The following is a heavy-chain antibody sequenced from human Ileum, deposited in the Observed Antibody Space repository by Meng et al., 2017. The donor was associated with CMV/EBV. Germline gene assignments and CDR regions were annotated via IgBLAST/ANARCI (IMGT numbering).Heavy chain of an antibody. D-gene: IGHD7-27*01. V-gene: IGHV1-2*06. Sequence: QVQLVQSGTEMKTPGASVKVPCKASGDIFTGYYMHWFRQAPGQGLEWMGQIRLNSGDTHYAQKFQGRVTMTRDMSIITAYMELSSLMSDDTAVYYCARENWVYDYWGQGTLVTVSS. CDR2: IRLNSGDT. J-gene: IGHJ4*02. CDR1: GDIFTGYY. CDR3: ARENWVYDY.